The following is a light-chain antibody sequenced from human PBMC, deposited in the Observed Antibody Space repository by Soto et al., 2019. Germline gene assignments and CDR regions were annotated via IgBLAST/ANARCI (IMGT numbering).Light chain of an antibody. CDR2: AAS. CDR1: HNINTY. Sequence: DIQMTQSPSSLSASVGDRVAITCRASHNINTYLNWYQQRPGKAPRLLIYAASSVQGGVPSRFSGSGSGTDVTLTISSLQPEDFATYYCQLSDSSLTFGQGTRLEIE. V-gene: IGKV1-39*01. CDR3: QLSDSSLT. J-gene: IGKJ5*01.